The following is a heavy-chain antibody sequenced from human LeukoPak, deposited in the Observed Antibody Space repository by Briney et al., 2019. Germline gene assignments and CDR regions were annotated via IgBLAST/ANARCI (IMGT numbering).Heavy chain of an antibody. J-gene: IGHJ3*02. CDR1: GFTFSSYA. D-gene: IGHD4-17*01. CDR2: ISSNGGST. V-gene: IGHV3-64D*06. Sequence: GGSLRLSCSASGFTFSSYAMHWVRQAPGKGLEYVSAISSNGGSTYYADSVKGRFTISRDNSKNMLYLQMSSLRAEDTAVYYCASYGDYDAFDIWGQGTMVTVSS. CDR3: ASYGDYDAFDI.